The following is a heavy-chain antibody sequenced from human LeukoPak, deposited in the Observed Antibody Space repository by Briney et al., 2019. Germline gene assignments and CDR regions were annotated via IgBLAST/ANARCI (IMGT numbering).Heavy chain of an antibody. CDR1: GGSFSGYY. J-gene: IGHJ4*02. Sequence: PSETLSLTCAVYGGSFSGYYWSWIRQPPGKGLEWIGEINHSGSTNYNPSLKSRVTISVDTSKNQFSLKLSSVTAADTAVYYCARARRYSIAGRPRDFDYWGQGTLVTVSS. D-gene: IGHD6-6*01. CDR2: INHSGST. CDR3: ARARRYSIAGRPRDFDY. V-gene: IGHV4-34*01.